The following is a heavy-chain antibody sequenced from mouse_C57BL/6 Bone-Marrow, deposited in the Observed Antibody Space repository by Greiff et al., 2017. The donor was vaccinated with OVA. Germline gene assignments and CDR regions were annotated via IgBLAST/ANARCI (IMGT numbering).Heavy chain of an antibody. Sequence: EVQRVESGGGLVQPKGSLKLSCAASGFSFNTYAMNWVRQAPGKGLEWVARIRSKSNNYATYYADSVKDRFTISRDDSESMLYLQMNNLKTEDTAMYYCVRHEGGYFAYWGQGTLVTVSA. J-gene: IGHJ3*01. CDR2: IRSKSNNYAT. CDR1: GFSFNTYA. V-gene: IGHV10-1*01. CDR3: VRHEGGYFAY. D-gene: IGHD2-2*01.